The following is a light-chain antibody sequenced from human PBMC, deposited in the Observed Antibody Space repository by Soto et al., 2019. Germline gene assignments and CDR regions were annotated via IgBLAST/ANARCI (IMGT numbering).Light chain of an antibody. Sequence: QSVLTQPPSASGSPGQSVTISCTGTSSDVGGYNYVSWYQQHPGKAPKLMIYEVSKRPSGVPDRFSGSKSGNTASLTVSGLQAEDEAYYYCSSYAGSNTVVFGTGTKVTVL. CDR3: SSYAGSNTVV. CDR1: SSDVGGYNY. V-gene: IGLV2-8*01. CDR2: EVS. J-gene: IGLJ1*01.